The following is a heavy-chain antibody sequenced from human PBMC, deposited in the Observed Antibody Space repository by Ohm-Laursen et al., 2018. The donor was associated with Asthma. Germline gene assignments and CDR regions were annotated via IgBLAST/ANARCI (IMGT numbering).Heavy chain of an antibody. V-gene: IGHV3-11*06. D-gene: IGHD1-14*01. CDR2: ISGSSSYT. Sequence: GSLRLFCSASGFTFSDYYMSWIRQAPGKGLEWVSYISGSSSYTNYADSVKGRFTISRDNAKNSLYLQMNSLRAEDTAVYYCARDISDYYYYGMDVWGQGTTVTVSS. CDR1: GFTFSDYY. CDR3: ARDISDYYYYGMDV. J-gene: IGHJ6*02.